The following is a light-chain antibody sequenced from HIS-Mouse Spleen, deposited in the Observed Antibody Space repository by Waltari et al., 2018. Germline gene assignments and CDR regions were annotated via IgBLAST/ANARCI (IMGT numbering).Light chain of an antibody. CDR1: ALPKKY. CDR2: KDS. CDR3: LSADSSGTWV. Sequence: SYELTQPPSVSVSLGQMARITCSGEALPKKYAYWYQQKPGQFPVLVIYKDSERPSGIPERFSGSSSATIFTLTISGVQAEDEADYYCLSADSSGTWVFGGGTKLTVL. V-gene: IGLV3-16*01. J-gene: IGLJ3*02.